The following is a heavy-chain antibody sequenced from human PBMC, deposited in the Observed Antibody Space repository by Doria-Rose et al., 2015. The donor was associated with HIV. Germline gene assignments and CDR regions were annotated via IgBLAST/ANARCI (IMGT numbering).Heavy chain of an antibody. V-gene: IGHV2-26*01. CDR1: GVSLSSPGMG. CDR2: IFSDDER. Sequence: QITLKESGPVLVKPTETLTRTCTVSGVSLSSPGMGVSWIRQPPGKALEWLANIFSDDERSYKPSLKSRLTISRATSKSQVVLTMTDMDPVDTATYYCARIKSSRWYHKYYFDFWGQGTLVIVSA. CDR3: ARIKSSRWYHKYYFDF. D-gene: IGHD6-13*01. J-gene: IGHJ4*02.